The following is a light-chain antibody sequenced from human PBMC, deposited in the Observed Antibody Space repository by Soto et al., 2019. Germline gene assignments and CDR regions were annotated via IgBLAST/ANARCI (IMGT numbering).Light chain of an antibody. Sequence: DMVLTQSPGTLSLSPGERATLSCRASQSVISSYLAWYQQKPGQAPRLLIYGTSSRATGIPDRFTGSGSGTDFTLTISRLEPEDFAVYYCQQYGTSPLYTFGQGTKLEIK. CDR1: QSVISSY. CDR2: GTS. J-gene: IGKJ2*01. CDR3: QQYGTSPLYT. V-gene: IGKV3-20*01.